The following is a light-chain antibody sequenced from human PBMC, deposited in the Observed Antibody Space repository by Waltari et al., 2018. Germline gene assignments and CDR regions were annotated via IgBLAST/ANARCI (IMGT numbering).Light chain of an antibody. CDR2: EDN. CDR3: YSTDTSANDRGV. Sequence: SYELTQPPSVSVSPGQTARITCAGDALPKKNAYWYQQKSGQAPLLVIYEDNKRPSGIPGRFSGSSSGTMATLTISGAQVEDESDYYCYSTDTSANDRGVFGGGTKLTVL. J-gene: IGLJ2*01. CDR1: ALPKKN. V-gene: IGLV3-10*01.